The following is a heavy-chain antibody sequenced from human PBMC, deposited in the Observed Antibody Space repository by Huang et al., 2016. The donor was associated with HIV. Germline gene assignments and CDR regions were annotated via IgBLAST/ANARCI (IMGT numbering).Heavy chain of an antibody. J-gene: IGHJ4*02. Sequence: EVHLVESGGGLVQPGGSLRLSCAGSAFTFSNYWMHWVRQVPGKGLVWVSRNDNDGSITTYADSVKGRFTISRDNDKNTVFLQMNSLRVEDTAVYYCVRVGGYSSPLGYWGQGTLVTVSS. D-gene: IGHD5-18*01. CDR3: VRVGGYSSPLGY. V-gene: IGHV3-74*01. CDR1: AFTFSNYW. CDR2: NDNDGSIT.